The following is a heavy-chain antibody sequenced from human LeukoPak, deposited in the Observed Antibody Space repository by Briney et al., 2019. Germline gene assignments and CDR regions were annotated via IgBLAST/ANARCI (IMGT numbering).Heavy chain of an antibody. V-gene: IGHV3-23*01. D-gene: IGHD3-10*01. CDR2: ISGSGDNT. CDR1: GFTFSSYA. J-gene: IGHJ4*02. CDR3: ARVWFGYFFQ. Sequence: GGSPRLSCAASGFTFSSYAMSWVRQPPGKGLEWVSGISGSGDNTYYADSVKGRFAVSKDTSNNTVFLQMNSLRVEDTAVYFCARVWFGYFFQWGQGALVTVSS.